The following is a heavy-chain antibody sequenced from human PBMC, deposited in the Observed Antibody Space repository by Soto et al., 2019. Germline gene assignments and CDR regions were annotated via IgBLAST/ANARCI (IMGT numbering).Heavy chain of an antibody. V-gene: IGHV4-4*07. D-gene: IGHD3-3*01. J-gene: IGHJ6*02. Sequence: SETLSLTCTVSGGSISSYYWSWIRQPAGKGLEWIGRIYTSGSTNYNPSLKSRVTMSVDTSKNQFSLKLNSVTAADTAVYYCARELMTYYDFWSGSNPAGMDVWGQGTTVTVSS. CDR2: IYTSGST. CDR3: ARELMTYYDFWSGSNPAGMDV. CDR1: GGSISSYY.